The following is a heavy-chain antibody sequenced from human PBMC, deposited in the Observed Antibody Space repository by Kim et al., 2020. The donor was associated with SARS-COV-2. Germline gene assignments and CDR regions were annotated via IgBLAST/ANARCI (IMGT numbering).Heavy chain of an antibody. J-gene: IGHJ4*02. Sequence: GGSLRLSCAASGFTFSSYSMNWVRQAPGKGLEWVSYISSSSSTIYYAYSGKGRFTISSDNAKNSLYLQMNSLRDEDTAVYYWARESSRARLLWFGESSRSFVDYWGQGTLVTVSS. CDR1: GFTFSSYS. CDR2: ISSSSSTI. CDR3: ARESSRARLLWFGESSRSFVDY. D-gene: IGHD3-10*01. V-gene: IGHV3-48*02.